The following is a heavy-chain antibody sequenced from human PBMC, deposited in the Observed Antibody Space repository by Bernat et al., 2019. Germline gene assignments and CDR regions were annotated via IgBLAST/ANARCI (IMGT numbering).Heavy chain of an antibody. CDR3: AKISGGSYSDY. CDR2: ISGSGNT. J-gene: IGHJ4*02. D-gene: IGHD2-15*01. V-gene: IGHV3-23*04. Sequence: EVQLVESGGGLVQPGGSLRLSCAASGFTFSSYAMTWVRQAPGKGLEWVSSISGSGNTYYADSVKGRFTTSRDNSKNTLYLQMNSLRAEDMAVYYCAKISGGSYSDYWGQGTLVTVSS. CDR1: GFTFSSYA.